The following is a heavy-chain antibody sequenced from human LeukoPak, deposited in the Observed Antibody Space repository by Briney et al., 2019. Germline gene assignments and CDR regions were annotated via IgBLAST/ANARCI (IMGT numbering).Heavy chain of an antibody. D-gene: IGHD2-15*01. CDR2: ISHRGNT. J-gene: IGHJ4*02. CDR1: GFTFSSYAM. CDR3: AREGSGKDLDY. Sequence: GSLRLSCAASGFTFSSYAMSWVRQSPGKGLEWIGEISHRGNTDYNPSLKSRVTISVDKTRNHFFLNLTSVTAADTAVYYCAREGSGKDLDYWGQGTLVSVSS. V-gene: IGHV4-4*02.